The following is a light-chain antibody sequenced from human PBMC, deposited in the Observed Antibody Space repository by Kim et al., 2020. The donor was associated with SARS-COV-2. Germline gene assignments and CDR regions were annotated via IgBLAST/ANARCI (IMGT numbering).Light chain of an antibody. CDR1: SSDVGSYNH. Sequence: GSTAQSITISCTETSSDVGSYNHVSWYQQHPGKAPNLMIYEVSGRPSGVSDRFSGSKSGNTASLTISGLQAEDEADYYCCSYPRVFGGGTQLTVL. CDR2: EVS. V-gene: IGLV2-23*02. CDR3: CSYPRV. J-gene: IGLJ3*02.